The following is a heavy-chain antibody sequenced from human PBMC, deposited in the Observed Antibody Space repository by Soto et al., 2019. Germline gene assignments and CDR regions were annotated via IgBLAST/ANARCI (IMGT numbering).Heavy chain of an antibody. CDR1: GDSVSSNSAA. CDR2: TYYRSKWYN. D-gene: IGHD6-13*01. V-gene: IGHV6-1*01. CDR3: ARVSSSWLDNWFDP. J-gene: IGHJ5*02. Sequence: SQTLSLTCAISGDSVSSNSAAWNWIRQSPSRGLEWLGRTYYRSKWYNDYAVSVKSRITINPDISKNQFSLQLNSVTPEDTAVYYCARVSSSWLDNWFDPWGQGTLVTVPQ.